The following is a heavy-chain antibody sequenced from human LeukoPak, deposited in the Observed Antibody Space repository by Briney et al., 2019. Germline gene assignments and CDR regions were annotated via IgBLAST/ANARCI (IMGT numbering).Heavy chain of an antibody. D-gene: IGHD3-10*01. Sequence: ASVKVPCKASGYTFTNYAIHWVRQAPGQRLEWMGWINAGNGNTEYSQNLQDRVTITRDTSATTAYMELSSLRSEDTAVYYCARGSYFYGSGSFMGSDYWGQGTLVTVSS. CDR3: ARGSYFYGSGSFMGSDY. J-gene: IGHJ4*02. CDR2: INAGNGNT. V-gene: IGHV1-3*01. CDR1: GYTFTNYA.